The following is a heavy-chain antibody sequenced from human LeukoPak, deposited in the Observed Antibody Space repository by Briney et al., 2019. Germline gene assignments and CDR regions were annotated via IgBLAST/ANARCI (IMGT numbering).Heavy chain of an antibody. D-gene: IGHD3-22*01. CDR2: ISGGGGNT. V-gene: IGHV3-23*01. J-gene: IGHJ4*02. CDR1: EFTFNHYA. Sequence: GGSLRLSRAASEFTFNHYAMSWVRQAPGKGLEWVSSISGGGGNTYYADSVKGGFTISRDKSKNTLFLQMSSLTAGDTAVYYCSKSAYYDSSGFYRGYYFDHWGQGTLVTVSS. CDR3: SKSAYYDSSGFYRGYYFDH.